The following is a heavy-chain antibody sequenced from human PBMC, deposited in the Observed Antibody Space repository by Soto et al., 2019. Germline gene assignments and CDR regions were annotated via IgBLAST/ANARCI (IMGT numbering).Heavy chain of an antibody. D-gene: IGHD5-12*01. CDR3: TRGRLSGHYTDY. J-gene: IGHJ4*02. Sequence: ESGGGLVKPGESLGLSCAASGFSFSDAWMNWVRQAAGKGLEWVGRIKSKTDGGTTDYAAPVNGRFSISRDDSKNTLYLQMSSLKTDDTAVYYCTRGRLSGHYTDYWGRGTLVTVSS. CDR1: GFSFSDAW. V-gene: IGHV3-15*07. CDR2: IKSKTDGGTT.